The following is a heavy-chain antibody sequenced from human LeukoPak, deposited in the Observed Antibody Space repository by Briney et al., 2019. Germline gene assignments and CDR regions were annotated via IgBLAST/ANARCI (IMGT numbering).Heavy chain of an antibody. CDR2: IYYSGST. J-gene: IGHJ5*02. Sequence: PSETLSLTCTVSGGSISSSSYYWSWIRPPPGKGLEWIGYIYYSGSTNYNPSHKRRLTISVDTSKNQFSLKLSSVTAADTAVYYCARHSITKPRDTRNWFDPWGQGTLVTVSS. D-gene: IGHD3-10*01. CDR3: ARHSITKPRDTRNWFDP. CDR1: GGSISSSSYY. V-gene: IGHV4-61*05.